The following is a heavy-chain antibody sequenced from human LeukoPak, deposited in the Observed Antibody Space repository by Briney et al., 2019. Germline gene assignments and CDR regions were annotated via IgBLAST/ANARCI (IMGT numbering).Heavy chain of an antibody. Sequence: ASVKVSCKASGYTFTSYDINWVRQATGQGLEWMGWMNPNSGNTGYAQKFQGRVTMTRNTSISTDYMELSSLRSEDTAVYYCARGRLVVPAARFPFDYWGQGTLVTVSS. J-gene: IGHJ4*02. CDR1: GYTFTSYD. CDR3: ARGRLVVPAARFPFDY. V-gene: IGHV1-8*01. CDR2: MNPNSGNT. D-gene: IGHD2-2*01.